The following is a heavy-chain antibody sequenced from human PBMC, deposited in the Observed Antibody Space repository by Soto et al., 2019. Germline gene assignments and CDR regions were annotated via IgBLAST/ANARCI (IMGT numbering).Heavy chain of an antibody. J-gene: IGHJ4*02. Sequence: ESGGGLVQPGGSLRLSCAASGFTFSRYAMHWVRQAPGKGLEYVSAISSNGGSTYYANSVKGRFTISRDNSKNTLYLQMGSLRAEDMAVYYCARAFEDIVVVVAAPDYWGQGTLVTVSS. CDR2: ISSNGGST. V-gene: IGHV3-64*01. CDR3: ARAFEDIVVVVAAPDY. D-gene: IGHD2-15*01. CDR1: GFTFSRYA.